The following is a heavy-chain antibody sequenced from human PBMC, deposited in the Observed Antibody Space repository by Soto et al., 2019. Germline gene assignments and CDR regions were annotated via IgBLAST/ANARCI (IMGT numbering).Heavy chain of an antibody. J-gene: IGHJ6*02. CDR1: GYTFTNYW. CDR2: IYPGDSDT. Sequence: GESLKISCKGSGYTFTNYWIGWVRQMPGKGLEWMGIIYPGDSDTKYNPSFQGQVTISADKSITATYLQWSSLKASDTAIYYCAASIFYYGMDVWGQGTTVTVSS. CDR3: AASIFYYGMDV. V-gene: IGHV5-51*01.